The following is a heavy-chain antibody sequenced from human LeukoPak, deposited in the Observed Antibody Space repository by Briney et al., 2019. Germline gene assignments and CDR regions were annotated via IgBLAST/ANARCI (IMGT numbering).Heavy chain of an antibody. CDR3: ARETMVRGVITTYNWFDP. J-gene: IGHJ5*02. V-gene: IGHV4-59*13. CDR2: IYSSGST. CDR1: GDTISSYY. Sequence: SETLSLTCSVSGDTISSYYWSWLRQPPGKGLEWLGYIYSSGSTNYNPSLKSRVTISLDTSKNQFSLKLSSVTAADAAVYYCARETMVRGVITTYNWFDPWGQGTLVTVSS. D-gene: IGHD3-10*01.